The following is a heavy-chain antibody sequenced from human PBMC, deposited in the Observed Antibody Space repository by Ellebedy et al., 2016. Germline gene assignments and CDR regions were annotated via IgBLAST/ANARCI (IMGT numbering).Heavy chain of an antibody. J-gene: IGHJ3*02. CDR2: TYYSGST. D-gene: IGHD4-17*01. CDR1: GGSISSGDNY. V-gene: IGHV4-30-4*01. Sequence: SETLSLXXTVSGGSISSGDNYWSWIRQPPGKGLEWIGYTYYSGSTKYNPSLKSRVTISVDMSKTHFSLKLSSVTAADTAVDFCARAVGYGDLHAFDIWGQGTMVTVSS. CDR3: ARAVGYGDLHAFDI.